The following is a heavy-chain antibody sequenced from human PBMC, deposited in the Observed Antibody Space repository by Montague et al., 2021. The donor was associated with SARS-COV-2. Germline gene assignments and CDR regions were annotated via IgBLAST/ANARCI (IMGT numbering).Heavy chain of an antibody. Sequence: SLRLSCAASGFTFSSYWMSWVRQAPGKGLEWVANIKQDGSEKYYVDSVKGRFTISRDNAKNSMYLQMNSLRAEDTAVYYCARDSFWSSYYTDYYGMDVWDQGTTDTVS. CDR2: IKQDGSEK. D-gene: IGHD3-3*01. CDR1: GFTFSSYW. V-gene: IGHV3-7*01. J-gene: IGHJ6*02. CDR3: ARDSFWSSYYTDYYGMDV.